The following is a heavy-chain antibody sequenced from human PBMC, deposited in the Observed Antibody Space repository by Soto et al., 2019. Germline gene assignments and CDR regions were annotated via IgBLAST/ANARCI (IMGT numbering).Heavy chain of an antibody. D-gene: IGHD6-19*01. Sequence: LRLSCAASGFTFSNFAMSWVRQAPGRGLEWVSGISASGRDIHYADSVKDRFTVSRDNSKNTLYLQMNSLRAEDTAIYYCAKGKTSGWYYFDYWGQGALVTVSS. CDR1: GFTFSNFA. V-gene: IGHV3-23*01. CDR2: ISASGRDI. J-gene: IGHJ4*02. CDR3: AKGKTSGWYYFDY.